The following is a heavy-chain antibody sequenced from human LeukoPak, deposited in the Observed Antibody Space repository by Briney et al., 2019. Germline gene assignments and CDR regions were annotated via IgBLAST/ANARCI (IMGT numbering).Heavy chain of an antibody. CDR2: IIPIFGTA. CDR1: GGTFSSYA. CDR3: ARDGDPQLAFDY. D-gene: IGHD7-27*01. V-gene: IGHV1-69*05. Sequence: SVKVSCKASGGTFSSYAISWVRQAPGQGLEWMGRIIPIFGTANYAQEFQGRVTITTDESTSTAYMELSSLRSEDTAVYYCARDGDPQLAFDYWGQGTLVTVSS. J-gene: IGHJ4*02.